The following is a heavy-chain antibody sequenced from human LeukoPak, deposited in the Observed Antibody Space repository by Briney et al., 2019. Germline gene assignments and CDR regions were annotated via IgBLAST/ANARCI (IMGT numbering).Heavy chain of an antibody. V-gene: IGHV3-74*01. D-gene: IGHD3-3*01. Sequence: PRGSLRLSCAASGFTFSSYWMHWVRQAPGKGLVWVSRINSDGSSTSYADSVKGRFTISRDNAKNTLYLQMNSLRAEDTAVYYCARGFLRSGYYPPFDYWGQGTLVTVSS. J-gene: IGHJ4*02. CDR3: ARGFLRSGYYPPFDY. CDR2: INSDGSST. CDR1: GFTFSSYW.